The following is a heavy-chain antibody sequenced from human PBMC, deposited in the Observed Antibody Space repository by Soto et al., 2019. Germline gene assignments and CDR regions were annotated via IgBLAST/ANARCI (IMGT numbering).Heavy chain of an antibody. CDR3: ARDYSVPLSGPRLDCSSTSCYVRYGMDV. CDR2: IIPIFGIG. D-gene: IGHD2-2*01. CDR1: GGTFNRYA. Sequence: SVKVSCKASGGTFNRYAVSWVRQAPGQGLEWMGGIIPIFGIGNDAQRFQGRVTITADESTGTAYMELSSLRSEDTAVYYCARDYSVPLSGPRLDCSSTSCYVRYGMDVWGQGATVTVSS. J-gene: IGHJ6*02. V-gene: IGHV1-69*13.